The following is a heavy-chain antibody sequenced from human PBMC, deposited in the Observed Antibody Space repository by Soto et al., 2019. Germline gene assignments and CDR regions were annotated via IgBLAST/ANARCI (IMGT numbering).Heavy chain of an antibody. CDR2: IDTSGST. CDR1: GGSISNYY. J-gene: IGHJ4*02. Sequence: PSLTCTVSGGSISNYYCNWIRQPAGKGLEWIGRIDTSGSTNYNPSLKSRVTMSVDTSKQEFSLKLSSVTAADTALYYCARGGQDFWSGPFDYWGRGALVTVSS. V-gene: IGHV4-4*07. D-gene: IGHD3-3*01. CDR3: ARGGQDFWSGPFDY.